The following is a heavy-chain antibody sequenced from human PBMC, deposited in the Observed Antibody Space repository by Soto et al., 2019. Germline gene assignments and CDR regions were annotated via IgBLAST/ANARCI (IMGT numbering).Heavy chain of an antibody. Sequence: QVQLVQSGVEVKKPGASVKVSCKASGYTFTSYAMHWVRQAPGQRLEWMGWINAGNGNTKYSQKFQGRVTITRDTXASTDYMELSSLRSEDTAVYYCARGPGGPDGPGDYWGQGTLVTVSS. J-gene: IGHJ4*02. CDR1: GYTFTSYA. CDR2: INAGNGNT. D-gene: IGHD2-15*01. V-gene: IGHV1-3*01. CDR3: ARGPGGPDGPGDY.